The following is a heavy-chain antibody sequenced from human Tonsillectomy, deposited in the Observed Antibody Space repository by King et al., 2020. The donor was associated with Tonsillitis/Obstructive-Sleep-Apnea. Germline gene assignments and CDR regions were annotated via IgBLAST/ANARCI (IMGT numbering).Heavy chain of an antibody. V-gene: IGHV5-51*01. J-gene: IGHJ5*02. D-gene: IGHD4-17*01. Sequence: QLVQAGAEVKKPGESLKISCKGSGYRFNNYWIGWVRQMPGKGLEWMGIIYPGDSDIRYSPSFQGQVTISADKSISTAYLQWSSLKASDTAMYYCARHDYGDKNWFDPWGQGTLVTVSS. CDR3: ARHDYGDKNWFDP. CDR1: GYRFNNYW. CDR2: IYPGDSDI.